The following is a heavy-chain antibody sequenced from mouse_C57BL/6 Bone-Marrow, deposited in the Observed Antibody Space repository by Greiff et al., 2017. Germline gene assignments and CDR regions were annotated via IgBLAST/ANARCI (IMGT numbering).Heavy chain of an antibody. D-gene: IGHD2-1*01. J-gene: IGHJ2*01. CDR2: IDPENGDT. V-gene: IGHV14-4*01. CDR3: TTGYLLWPH. CDR1: GFNIKDDY. Sequence: EVQLQQSGAELVRPGASVKLSCTASGFNIKDDYMHWVKQRPEQGLEGIGWIDPENGDTEYASKFQGKATITADTSSNTAYLQLSSLTSEDTAVYYCTTGYLLWPHWSQGTTLTVSS.